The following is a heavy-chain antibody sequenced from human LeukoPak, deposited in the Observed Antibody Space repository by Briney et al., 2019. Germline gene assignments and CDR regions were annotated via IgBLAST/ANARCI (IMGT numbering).Heavy chain of an antibody. Sequence: ASVKVSCKASGGTFSSYAISWVRQAPGQGLEWVGGIIPIFGTANYAQKFQGRVTITTDESTSTAYMELSSLRSEDTAVYYCARANIAVAGTGFDYWGQGTLVTGSS. V-gene: IGHV1-69*05. CDR1: GGTFSSYA. CDR3: ARANIAVAGTGFDY. CDR2: IIPIFGTA. J-gene: IGHJ4*02. D-gene: IGHD6-19*01.